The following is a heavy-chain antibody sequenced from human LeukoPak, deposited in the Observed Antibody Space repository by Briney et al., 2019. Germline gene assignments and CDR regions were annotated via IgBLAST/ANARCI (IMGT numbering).Heavy chain of an antibody. V-gene: IGHV4-61*01. CDR1: GGSVSSGSYY. CDR3: ARGKGALWFSSQDFDY. Sequence: PSETLSLTCTVSGGSVSSGSYYWSWIRQPPGKGLEWIGYIYYSGSTNYNPSLKSRGTISVDTSKNQFSLKLSSVTAADTAVYYCARGKGALWFSSQDFDYWGQGTLVTVSS. D-gene: IGHD3-10*01. CDR2: IYYSGST. J-gene: IGHJ4*02.